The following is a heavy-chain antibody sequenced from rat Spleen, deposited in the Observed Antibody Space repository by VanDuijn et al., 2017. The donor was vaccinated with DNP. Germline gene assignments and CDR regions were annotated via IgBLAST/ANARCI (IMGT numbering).Heavy chain of an antibody. CDR1: GYSITSCCR. V-gene: IGHV3-3*01. CDR3: AKDEEYDGLLPNYFDY. J-gene: IGHJ2*01. CDR2: INSAGST. D-gene: IGHD1-6*01. Sequence: EVQLQESGPGLVEPSQSLSLTCSVTGYSITSCCRWTWIRKFPGNKLEWMGYINSAGSTNYNPSHKGRISITSDTSKNQFLLQVKSVTTEDTATYYCAKDEEYDGLLPNYFDYWGQGVMVTVSS.